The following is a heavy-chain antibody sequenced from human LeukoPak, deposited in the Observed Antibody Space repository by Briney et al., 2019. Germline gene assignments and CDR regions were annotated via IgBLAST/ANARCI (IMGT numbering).Heavy chain of an antibody. V-gene: IGHV1-2*02. J-gene: IGHJ6*03. D-gene: IGHD6-13*01. Sequence: GASVKVSCKASGYTFTGYYMHWVRQAPGQGLEWMGWINPNSGGTNYAQKFQGRVTMTRDTSISTAYMELSRLRSDDTAVYYCARDSVEAAAGTGVYYYMDVWGKGTTVTVSS. CDR3: ARDSVEAAAGTGVYYYMDV. CDR2: INPNSGGT. CDR1: GYTFTGYY.